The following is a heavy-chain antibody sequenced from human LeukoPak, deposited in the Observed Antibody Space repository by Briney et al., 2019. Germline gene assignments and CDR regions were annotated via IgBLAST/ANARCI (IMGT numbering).Heavy chain of an antibody. D-gene: IGHD1-26*01. CDR1: GYTFSDYY. CDR2: INPHSGGT. V-gene: IGHV1-2*02. J-gene: IGHJ4*02. Sequence: ASVKVSCKAFGYTFSDYYIHWVRQAPGQGLEWMGWINPHSGGTKYAQKFQGRVTMTRDTSITTAYMELDTLRSDDTAVYYCANVLNTPRSNWGQGTLVTVSS. CDR3: ANVLNTPRSN.